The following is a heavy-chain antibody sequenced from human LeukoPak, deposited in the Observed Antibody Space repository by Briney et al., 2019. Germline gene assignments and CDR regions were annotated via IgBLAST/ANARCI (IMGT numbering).Heavy chain of an antibody. V-gene: IGHV3-48*03. CDR2: ISSSGSTI. Sequence: GGSLRLSCAASGFTFSSYEMNWVRQAPGKGLEWVSYISSSGSTIYYADSVKGRFTISRDNAKNSLYLQMNSLRAEDTAVYYCARGVAPAAMFFSAFDPWGQGTLVTVSS. CDR3: ARGVAPAAMFFSAFDP. J-gene: IGHJ5*02. D-gene: IGHD2-2*01. CDR1: GFTFSSYE.